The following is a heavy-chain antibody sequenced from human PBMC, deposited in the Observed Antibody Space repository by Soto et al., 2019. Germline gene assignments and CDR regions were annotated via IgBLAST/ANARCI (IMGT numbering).Heavy chain of an antibody. Sequence: SETLSLTCTVSGGSISSGDDYWSWIRQPPGKGLEWIGYIYYSGSTYYNPSLKSRVTISVDTSKNQFSLKLSSVTAADTAVYYCARAGLGYCISTSCFAAGNYYYYGMDVWGQGTTVTVSS. CDR2: IYYSGST. J-gene: IGHJ6*02. CDR1: GGSISSGDDY. D-gene: IGHD2-2*01. CDR3: ARAGLGYCISTSCFAAGNYYYYGMDV. V-gene: IGHV4-30-4*01.